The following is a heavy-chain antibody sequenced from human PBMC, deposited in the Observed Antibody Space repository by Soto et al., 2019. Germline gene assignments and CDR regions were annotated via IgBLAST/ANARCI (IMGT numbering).Heavy chain of an antibody. J-gene: IGHJ6*02. CDR1: GFTFSSYA. D-gene: IGHD4-17*01. Sequence: GGSLRLSCAASGFTFSSYAMHWVRQAPGKGLEWVAVISYDGSNKYYADSVKGRFAISRDNSKNTLYLQMNSLRAEDTAVYYCARAMDATVTTPGYYYYGMDVWGQGTTVTVSS. V-gene: IGHV3-30*09. CDR2: ISYDGSNK. CDR3: ARAMDATVTTPGYYYYGMDV.